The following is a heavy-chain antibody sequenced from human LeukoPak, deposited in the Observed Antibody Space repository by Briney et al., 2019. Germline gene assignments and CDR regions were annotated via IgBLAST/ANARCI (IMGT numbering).Heavy chain of an antibody. CDR1: GGTFNNFA. CDR2: ISPIFGTI. J-gene: IGHJ3*02. Sequence: GSXVKVSCKASGGTFNNFAISWVRQAPGQGLEGMGRISPIFGTIKNSQKFQGILTITTDESTSTTYMEFSSLRSEDTAVYYCASSGVEYDYDSSGYYDAFDIWGQGTMVTISS. V-gene: IGHV1-69*05. D-gene: IGHD3-22*01. CDR3: ASSGVEYDYDSSGYYDAFDI.